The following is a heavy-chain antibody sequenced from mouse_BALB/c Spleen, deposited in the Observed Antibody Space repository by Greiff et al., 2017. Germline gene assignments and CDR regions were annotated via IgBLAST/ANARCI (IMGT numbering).Heavy chain of an antibody. CDR2: ISSGGSYT. Sequence: EVMLVESGGDLVKPGGSLKISCAASGFTFSSYGMSWVRQTPDKRLEWVATISSGGSYTYYPDSVKGRFTISRDNAKNTLYLQMSSLKSEDTAMYYWAIPLNSTVVAKGAMDYWGQGTSVTVSS. V-gene: IGHV5-6*01. D-gene: IGHD1-1*01. J-gene: IGHJ4*01. CDR3: AIPLNSTVVAKGAMDY. CDR1: GFTFSSYG.